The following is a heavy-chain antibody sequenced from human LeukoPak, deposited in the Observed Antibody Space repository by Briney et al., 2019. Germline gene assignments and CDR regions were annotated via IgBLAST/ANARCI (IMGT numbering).Heavy chain of an antibody. CDR1: GGSITSYY. J-gene: IGHJ4*02. CDR2: IYYSGST. D-gene: IGHD3-22*01. CDR3: ARELRAYDSSGYYYVD. V-gene: IGHV4-59*01. Sequence: SETLSLTCTVSGGSITSYYWSWIRQPPGKGLEWIGCIYYSGSTNYNPSLGSRVTISGDTSKNQFSLKLSSVTAADTAVYYCARELRAYDSSGYYYVDWGQGTLVTVSS.